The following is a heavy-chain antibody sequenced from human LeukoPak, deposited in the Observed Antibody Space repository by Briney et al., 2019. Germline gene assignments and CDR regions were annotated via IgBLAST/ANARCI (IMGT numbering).Heavy chain of an antibody. V-gene: IGHV4-59*01. J-gene: IGHJ4*02. Sequence: PSETLSLTCTVSGGSISSYYWSWIRQPPGKGLEWIGYIYYSGSTNYNPSLKSRVTISVDTSKNQFSLKLSSVTAADTAVYYCARWAPGKVGSLDYWGQGTLVTVSS. CDR2: IYYSGST. CDR1: GGSISSYY. D-gene: IGHD6-6*01. CDR3: ARWAPGKVGSLDY.